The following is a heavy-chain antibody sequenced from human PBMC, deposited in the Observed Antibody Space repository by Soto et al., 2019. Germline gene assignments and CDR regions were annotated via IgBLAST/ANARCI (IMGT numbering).Heavy chain of an antibody. CDR3: ARVLSSWYYYYGMDV. D-gene: IGHD6-13*01. CDR1: GYTFTSYA. Sequence: GASVKVSCKASGYTFTSYAMHWVRQAPGQRLEWMGWINAGNGNTKYSQKFQGRVTITRDTSASTAYMELSSLRSEDTAVYYCARVLSSWYYYYGMDVWGQGTTVTVSS. CDR2: INAGNGNT. J-gene: IGHJ6*02. V-gene: IGHV1-3*01.